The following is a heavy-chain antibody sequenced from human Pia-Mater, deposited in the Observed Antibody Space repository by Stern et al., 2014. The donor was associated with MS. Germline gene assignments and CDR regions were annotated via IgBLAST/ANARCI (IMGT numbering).Heavy chain of an antibody. CDR2: IQSNADGGAT. Sequence: VQLVESGGGLIKPGGSLRLSCTASGFIFSNTWMTWVRQAPGKGLEWLGRIQSNADGGATEYAAPVRGRFTISREDSRNTVYLHMNSLKTDDTAVYYCSTDLFLTTYYTDDNDSFQGGHWGQGTLVTVSS. D-gene: IGHD3-3*01. V-gene: IGHV3-15*07. J-gene: IGHJ4*02. CDR1: GFIFSNTW. CDR3: STDLFLTTYYTDDNDSFQGGH.